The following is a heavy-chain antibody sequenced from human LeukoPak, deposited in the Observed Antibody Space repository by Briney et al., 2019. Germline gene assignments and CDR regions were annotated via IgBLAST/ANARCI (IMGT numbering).Heavy chain of an antibody. CDR1: GGTFSSYA. CDR2: IIPIFGTA. V-gene: IGHV1-69*05. CDR3: ARDLTAMGKGLDY. J-gene: IGHJ4*02. Sequence: SVKVSCKASGGTFSSYAISWVRQAPGQGLEWMGGIIPIFGTANYAQKFQGRVTITTDESMSTAYMELRSLRSEDTAVYYCARDLTAMGKGLDYWGQGTLVAVSS. D-gene: IGHD5-18*01.